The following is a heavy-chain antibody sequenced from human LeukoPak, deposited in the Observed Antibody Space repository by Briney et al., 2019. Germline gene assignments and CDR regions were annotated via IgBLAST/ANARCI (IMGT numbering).Heavy chain of an antibody. CDR3: ARDRNYSGSGSRPYYLDY. J-gene: IGHJ4*02. D-gene: IGHD3-10*01. V-gene: IGHV1-69*05. Sequence: GASVKVSCKASGGTFSSYAISWVRQAPGQGLEWMGGIIPIFGTANYAQKFQGRVTITTDESTSTAYMELSSLRSEDTAVYYCARDRNYSGSGSRPYYLDYWGQGTLVTVSS. CDR1: GGTFSSYA. CDR2: IIPIFGTA.